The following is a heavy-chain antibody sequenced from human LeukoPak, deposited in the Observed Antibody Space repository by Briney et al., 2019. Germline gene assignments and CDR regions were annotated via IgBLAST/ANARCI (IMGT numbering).Heavy chain of an antibody. CDR3: ARDAIAVGGQSTRGFDP. CDR1: GYSFISYY. D-gene: IGHD6-19*01. V-gene: IGHV1-2*02. CDR2: INPNSGGT. Sequence: ASVKISCKASGYSFISYYMHWVRQAPGQGLEWMGWINPNSGGTNYAQKFQGRVTMTRDTSISTAYMELSRLRSDDTAVYYCARDAIAVGGQSTRGFDPWGQGTLVTVSS. J-gene: IGHJ5*02.